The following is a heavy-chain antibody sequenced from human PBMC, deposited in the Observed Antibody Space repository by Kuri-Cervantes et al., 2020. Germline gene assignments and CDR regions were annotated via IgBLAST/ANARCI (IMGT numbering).Heavy chain of an antibody. CDR2: MSGGGDST. D-gene: IGHD6-13*01. Sequence: GESLKISCAASGFTFSSYAMNWVRQAPGKGLEWVSAMSGGGDSTYYADSVKGRFTISRDNSKNTLYLQMNSLRAEDTALYYCAKCTIAAAGTRDYYYYMDVWGKGTTVTVSS. CDR1: GFTFSSYA. CDR3: AKCTIAAAGTRDYYYYMDV. J-gene: IGHJ6*03. V-gene: IGHV3-23*01.